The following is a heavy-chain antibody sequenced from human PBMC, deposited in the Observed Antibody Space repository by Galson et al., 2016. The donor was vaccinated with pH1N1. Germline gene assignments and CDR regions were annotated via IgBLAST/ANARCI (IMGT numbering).Heavy chain of an antibody. CDR1: GGTLSRHT. CDR2: ILPIVGIT. V-gene: IGHV1-69*02. Sequence: SVKVSCKASGGTLSRHTISWVRQAPGQGLEWMGRILPIVGITDYAQKLQGRVTIIADRFTSTVSLELSGLTSDVTAVYYCATETGSSGMDVWDQGTTVTVSS. CDR3: ATETGSSGMDV. J-gene: IGHJ6*02. D-gene: IGHD3-10*01.